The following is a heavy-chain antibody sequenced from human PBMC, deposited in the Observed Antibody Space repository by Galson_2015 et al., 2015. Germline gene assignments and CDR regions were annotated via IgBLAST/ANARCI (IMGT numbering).Heavy chain of an antibody. CDR2: ISSSGSTI. V-gene: IGHV3-48*03. CDR3: ARGKRYYYDRSGPFDY. CDR1: GFTFSSYE. Sequence: SLRISCAASGFTFSSYEMNWVRQAPGQGLEWVSYISSSGSTIYYADSVKGRFTISRDNAKNSLYLQMNSLRAEDTAVYYCARGKRYYYDRSGPFDYWGQGTLVTVSS. J-gene: IGHJ4*02. D-gene: IGHD3-22*01.